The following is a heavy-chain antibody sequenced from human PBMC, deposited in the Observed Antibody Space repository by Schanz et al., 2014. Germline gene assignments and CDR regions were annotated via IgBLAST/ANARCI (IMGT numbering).Heavy chain of an antibody. Sequence: QVQLVESGGGVVQPGRSLRLFCAASGFTFSKYGVHWVRQAPGKGLEWVAVMSYDGSNKYYADSVKGRFTISRDTPKNTLYVQMNSLRADDTAVYYCARQPGRITVSGVVSNWFDPWGQGTLVTVSS. CDR1: GFTFSKYG. D-gene: IGHD3-3*01. CDR3: ARQPGRITVSGVVSNWFDP. CDR2: MSYDGSNK. J-gene: IGHJ5*02. V-gene: IGHV3-30*19.